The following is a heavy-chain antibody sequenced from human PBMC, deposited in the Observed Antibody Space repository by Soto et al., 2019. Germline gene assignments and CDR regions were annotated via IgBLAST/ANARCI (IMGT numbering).Heavy chain of an antibody. V-gene: IGHV1-3*01. J-gene: IGHJ6*03. D-gene: IGHD3-22*01. Sequence: ASVKVSCKASGYTFTSYAMHWVRQAPGQRLEWMGWINAGNGNTKYSQKFQGRVTITRDTSASTAYMELSSLRSEDTAVYYCASVFSGSYYYYYMDVWGKGTRVTVSS. CDR2: INAGNGNT. CDR1: GYTFTSYA. CDR3: ASVFSGSYYYYYMDV.